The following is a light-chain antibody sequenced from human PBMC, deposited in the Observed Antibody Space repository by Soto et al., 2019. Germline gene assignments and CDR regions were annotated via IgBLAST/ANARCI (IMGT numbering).Light chain of an antibody. J-gene: IGLJ3*02. CDR1: SGHSSYI. Sequence: QLVLTQSSSASASLGSSVKLTCTLSSGHSSYIIAWHQQQPGKAPRYLMKLEGSGSYNKGSGVPDRFSGSSSGADSYLTISNLQFEDEADYYCETWDSNTNWVFGGGTKLTVL. V-gene: IGLV4-60*02. CDR3: ETWDSNTNWV. CDR2: LEGSGSY.